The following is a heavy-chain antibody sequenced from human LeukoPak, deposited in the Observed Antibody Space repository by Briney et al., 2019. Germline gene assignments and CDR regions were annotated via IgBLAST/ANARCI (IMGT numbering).Heavy chain of an antibody. CDR1: GFTFSRYA. V-gene: IGHV3-64*04. CDR2: ISPSSLTT. J-gene: IGHJ5*01. D-gene: IGHD6-19*01. Sequence: GGSLRLSCSASGFTFSRYAMHWVRQAPGKGLECISAISPSSLTTYYTDSVKGRFTISRDNSKNTLYLQTNGLKVEDTAVYFCARRGSSGWYDSWGQGTVVTVAS. CDR3: ARRGSSGWYDS.